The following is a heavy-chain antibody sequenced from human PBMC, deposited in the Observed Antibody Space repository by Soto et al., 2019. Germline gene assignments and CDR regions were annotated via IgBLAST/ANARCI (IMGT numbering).Heavy chain of an antibody. CDR1: GGTFNSYT. D-gene: IGHD3-22*01. CDR2: IIPIFGTA. CDR3: ARDLRPIWSYYDNSVLKNQAFDY. J-gene: IGHJ4*02. Sequence: SVKVSCKASGGTFNSYTISWVRQAPGQGLEWMGGIIPIFGTANYAQKFQGRVTITADESTSTVYMELSSLRSEDTAVYYCARDLRPIWSYYDNSVLKNQAFDYWGQGTLVTVS. V-gene: IGHV1-69*13.